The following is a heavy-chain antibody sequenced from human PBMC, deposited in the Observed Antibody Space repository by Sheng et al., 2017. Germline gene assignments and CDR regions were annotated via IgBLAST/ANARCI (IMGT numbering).Heavy chain of an antibody. CDR1: GFTFSSYW. V-gene: IGHV3-7*05. J-gene: IGHJ5*02. CDR2: IKQDGSEK. Sequence: EVQLVESGGGLVQPGGSLRLSCAASGFTFSSYWMSWVRQAPGKGLEWVANIKQDGSEKYYVDSVKGRFTISRDNAKNSLYLQMNSLRAEDTAVYYCARDYGNSYGFAFDPWGQGTLVTVS. D-gene: IGHD5-18*01. CDR3: ARDYGNSYGFAFDP.